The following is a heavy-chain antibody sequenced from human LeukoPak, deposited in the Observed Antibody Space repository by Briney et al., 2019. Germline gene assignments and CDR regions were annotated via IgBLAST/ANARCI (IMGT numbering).Heavy chain of an antibody. CDR2: ISYDGSNK. V-gene: IGHV3-30*04. CDR3: AGRTGNFDY. CDR1: GFTFSSYA. D-gene: IGHD1-14*01. J-gene: IGHJ4*02. Sequence: GGSLRLSCAASGFTFSSYAMHWVRQAPGKGLEWVAVISYDGSNKYYADSVKGRFTISRDNSKNTLYLQMNSLRAEDTAVYYCAGRTGNFDYWGQGNLVTVSS.